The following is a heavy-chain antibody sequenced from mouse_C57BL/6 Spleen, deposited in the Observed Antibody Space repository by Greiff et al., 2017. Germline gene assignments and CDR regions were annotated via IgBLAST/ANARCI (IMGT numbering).Heavy chain of an antibody. Sequence: EVKLVESGGGLVKPGGSLKLSCAASGFTFSSYAMSWVRQTPEKRLEWVATISDGGSYTYYPDNVKGRFTISRDNAKNNLYLQMSHLKSEDTAMYYCANSNYVYYAMDYWGQGTSVTVSS. CDR2: ISDGGSYT. D-gene: IGHD2-5*01. J-gene: IGHJ4*01. CDR3: ANSNYVYYAMDY. V-gene: IGHV5-4*03. CDR1: GFTFSSYA.